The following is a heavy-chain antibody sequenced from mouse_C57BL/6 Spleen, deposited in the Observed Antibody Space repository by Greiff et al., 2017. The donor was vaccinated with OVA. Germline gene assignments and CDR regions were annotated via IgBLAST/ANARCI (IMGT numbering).Heavy chain of an antibody. CDR2: IDPSDSET. V-gene: IGHV1-52*01. D-gene: IGHD1-1*01. Sequence: QVQLQQPGAELVRPGSSVKLSCKASGYTFTSYWMHWVQQRPIQGLEWIGNIDPSDSETHYNQKFKDKATLTVDKSSSTAYMQLSSLTAEDYAVYYCERSTVVAPDYWGQGTTLTVSS. J-gene: IGHJ2*01. CDR1: GYTFTSYW. CDR3: ERSTVVAPDY.